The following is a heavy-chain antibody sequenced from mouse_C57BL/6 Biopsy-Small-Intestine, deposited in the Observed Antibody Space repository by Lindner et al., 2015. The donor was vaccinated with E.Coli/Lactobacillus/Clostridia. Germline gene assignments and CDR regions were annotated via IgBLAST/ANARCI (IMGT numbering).Heavy chain of an antibody. CDR1: GYSITSGYD. CDR2: ISYSGST. D-gene: IGHD1-1*01. Sequence: VQLQESGPGMVKPSQSLSLTCTVTGYSITSGYDWHWIRHFPGNKLEWMGYISYSGSTNYNPSLKSRISITHDTSKNHFFLKLNSVTTGDTATYYCAREGYYGSSYVTWFAYWGQGTLVTVSA. V-gene: IGHV3-1*01. J-gene: IGHJ3*01. CDR3: AREGYYGSSYVTWFAY.